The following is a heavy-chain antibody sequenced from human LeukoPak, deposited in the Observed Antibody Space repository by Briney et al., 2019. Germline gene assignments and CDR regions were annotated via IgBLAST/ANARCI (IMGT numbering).Heavy chain of an antibody. Sequence: PGGSLRLSCAASGFTFSDYYMTWLRQTPGGGLEWVSYIGTSGSPIYYADSVKGRFTISWDNAKDSLYLQMNSLRAEDTAVFYCARQLCTDTSCFVDYWGQGTLVTVSS. CDR2: IGTSGSPI. CDR1: GFTFSDYY. V-gene: IGHV3-11*01. CDR3: ARQLCTDTSCFVDY. D-gene: IGHD2-2*01. J-gene: IGHJ4*02.